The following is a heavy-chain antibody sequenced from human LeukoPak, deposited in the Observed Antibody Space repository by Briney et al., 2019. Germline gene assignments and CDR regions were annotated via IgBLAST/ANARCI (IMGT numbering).Heavy chain of an antibody. V-gene: IGHV3-7*01. Sequence: GGSLRPSCEAPKFTFSSYWMNRVRQAPGKRKKCVADITEDGSEEYYVDYVKGRFSISRDNAKNSLYLQMNSLRAEDTAVYYCARDWLAGNPYHAFDLWGKGTMVTVSS. J-gene: IGHJ3*01. CDR1: KFTFSSYW. D-gene: IGHD3-22*01. CDR2: ITEDGSEE. CDR3: ARDWLAGNPYHAFDL.